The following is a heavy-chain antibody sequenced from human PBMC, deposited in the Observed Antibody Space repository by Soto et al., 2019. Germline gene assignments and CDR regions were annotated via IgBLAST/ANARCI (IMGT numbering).Heavy chain of an antibody. CDR1: GGSISSSNW. V-gene: IGHV4-4*02. J-gene: IGHJ5*02. D-gene: IGHD3-10*01. CDR3: ARDLEYYYGSGTNWFDP. Sequence: PSETLSLTCAVSGGSISSSNWWSWVRQPPGKGLEWIGEIYHSGSTNYNPSLKSRVTISVDKSKNQFSLKLSCVTAADTAVYYCARDLEYYYGSGTNWFDPWGQGTLVTVSS. CDR2: IYHSGST.